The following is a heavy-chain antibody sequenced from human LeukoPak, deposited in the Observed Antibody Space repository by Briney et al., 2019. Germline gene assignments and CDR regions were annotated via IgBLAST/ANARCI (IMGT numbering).Heavy chain of an antibody. CDR2: INPNSGGT. CDR3: ARDLDQRWLQLGFDY. Sequence: ASVKVSCKASGYTFTGYYMHWVRQAPGQGLEWMGWINPNSGGTNYAQKFQGRVTMTRDTSISTAYMELSRLRSDDTAVYYYARDLDQRWLQLGFDYWGQGTLVTVSS. CDR1: GYTFTGYY. V-gene: IGHV1-2*02. J-gene: IGHJ4*02. D-gene: IGHD5-12*01.